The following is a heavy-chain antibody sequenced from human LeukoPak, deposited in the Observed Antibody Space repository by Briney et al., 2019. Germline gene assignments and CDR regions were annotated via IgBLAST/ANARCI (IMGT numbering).Heavy chain of an antibody. J-gene: IGHJ6*03. CDR1: GYTFTSYA. V-gene: IGHV7-4-1*02. D-gene: IGHD6-13*01. CDR3: ARTCIAAAGTRIYYYYYMDV. Sequence: ASVKVSCEASGYTFTSYAMNWVRQAPGQGLEWMGWINTNTGNPTYAQGFTGRFVFSLDTSVSTAYLQISSLKAEDTAVYYCARTCIAAAGTRIYYYYYMDVWGKGTTVTVSS. CDR2: INTNTGNP.